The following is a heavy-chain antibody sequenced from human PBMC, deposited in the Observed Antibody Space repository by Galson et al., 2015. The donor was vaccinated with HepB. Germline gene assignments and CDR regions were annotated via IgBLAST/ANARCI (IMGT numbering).Heavy chain of an antibody. CDR1: GFTFSSYW. CDR2: INSDGKSS. CDR3: AKDRNYGGYDP. D-gene: IGHD4-23*01. J-gene: IGHJ5*02. V-gene: IGHV3-74*01. Sequence: SLRLSCAASGFTFSSYWMTWVRQAPGKGLEWVSRINSDGKSSNYADSVKGRFIISRDNAKNTLYLQGNSLRDEDTAMYYCAKDRNYGGYDPWGQGTLVNGAS.